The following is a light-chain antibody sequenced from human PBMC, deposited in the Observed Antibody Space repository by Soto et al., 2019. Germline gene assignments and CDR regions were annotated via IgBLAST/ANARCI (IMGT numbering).Light chain of an antibody. V-gene: IGLV2-23*02. CDR3: CSNAGTYVV. Sequence: QSALTQPAAVSGSPGQSITISCTGTSSDVGSYNFVSWYQQHPGKAPKLMIYEVSKRPSGVSNRFSGSKSGNTASLTISGLQAEDEGDYYCCSNAGTYVVFGGGTKLTVL. J-gene: IGLJ2*01. CDR2: EVS. CDR1: SSDVGSYNF.